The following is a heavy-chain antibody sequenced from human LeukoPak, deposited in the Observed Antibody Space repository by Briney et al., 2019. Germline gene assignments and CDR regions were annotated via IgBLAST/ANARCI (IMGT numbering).Heavy chain of an antibody. D-gene: IGHD3-22*01. J-gene: IGHJ3*02. V-gene: IGHV4-59*01. CDR2: IYYSGST. CDR3: ARGIYYDSGDDAFDI. Sequence: SETLSLTCTVSGGSISSYYWSWIRQPPGKGLEWIGYIYYSGSTNYNPSLKSRVTISVDTSKNQFSLKLTSVTAADTAVYYCARGIYYDSGDDAFDIWGQGTMVTVSS. CDR1: GGSISSYY.